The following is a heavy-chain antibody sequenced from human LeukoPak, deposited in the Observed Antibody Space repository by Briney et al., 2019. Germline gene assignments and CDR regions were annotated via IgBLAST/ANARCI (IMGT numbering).Heavy chain of an antibody. CDR2: ISYDGSNK. D-gene: IGHD2-2*01. V-gene: IGHV3-30*01. J-gene: IGHJ4*02. CDR3: ARVGCSSTRCYFDY. CDR1: GFTFSSYA. Sequence: GRSLRLSCAASGFTFSSYAMHWGRQAPGKGLEWVAVISYDGSNKYYADSVKGRFTISRDNSKNTLYLQMNSLRAEDTAVYYCARVGCSSTRCYFDYWGQGTLVTVSS.